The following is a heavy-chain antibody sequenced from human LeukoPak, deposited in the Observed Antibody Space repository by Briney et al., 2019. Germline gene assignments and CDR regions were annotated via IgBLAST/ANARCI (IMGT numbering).Heavy chain of an antibody. CDR3: AKGLSGSYDY. V-gene: IGHV3-23*01. Sequence: TGGSLRLSYAASGFTFSSYSMTWVRQAPGKGLEWVSTIGVGGVTTNYADSVKGRFTVSRDNSKNTLYLQMNSLRAEDTAVYYCAKGLSGSYDYWGQGTLVTVSS. CDR1: GFTFSSYS. J-gene: IGHJ4*02. D-gene: IGHD1-26*01. CDR2: IGVGGVTT.